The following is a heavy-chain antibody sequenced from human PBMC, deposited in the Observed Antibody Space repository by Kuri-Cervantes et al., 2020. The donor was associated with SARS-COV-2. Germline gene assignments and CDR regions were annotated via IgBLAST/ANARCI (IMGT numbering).Heavy chain of an antibody. CDR2: IYPGDSDT. Sequence: GGSLRLSCKGSGYSFTSYWIGWVRQMPGKGLEWMGIIYPGDSDTRYSPSFQGQVTISADKSISTAYLQWSSLKASDTAMYYCASGSGWYPEYFQHWGQGTLVTVSS. V-gene: IGHV5-51*01. CDR3: ASGSGWYPEYFQH. CDR1: GYSFTSYW. J-gene: IGHJ1*01. D-gene: IGHD6-19*01.